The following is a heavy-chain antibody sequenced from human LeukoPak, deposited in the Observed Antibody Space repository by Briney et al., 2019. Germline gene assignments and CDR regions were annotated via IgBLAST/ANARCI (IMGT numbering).Heavy chain of an antibody. CDR2: IRSKANGYAT. D-gene: IGHD2-21*02. CDR3: HVTAYDY. J-gene: IGHJ4*02. V-gene: IGHV3-73*01. Sequence: GGSLRLSCAASGFTFSGSAMHWVRQASGEGLEWVGRIRSKANGYATAYAASVKGRFTISRDDSKNTAYLQMNSLKTEDTAVYYCHVTAYDYWGQGTLVTVSS. CDR1: GFTFSGSA.